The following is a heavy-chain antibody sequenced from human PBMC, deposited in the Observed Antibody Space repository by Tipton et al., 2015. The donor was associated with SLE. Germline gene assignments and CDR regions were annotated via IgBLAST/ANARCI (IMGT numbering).Heavy chain of an antibody. Sequence: QLVQSGAEVKKPGASVKVSCKASGYTFTSYGISWVRQAPGQGLEWMGWMNPNSGNTGYAQKFQGRVTMTRNTSVSTAYMELSSLRSEDTAVYYCARGSSGWYNYFDYWGQGTLVTVSS. J-gene: IGHJ4*02. CDR1: GYTFTSYG. V-gene: IGHV1-8*02. CDR3: ARGSSGWYNYFDY. D-gene: IGHD6-19*01. CDR2: MNPNSGNT.